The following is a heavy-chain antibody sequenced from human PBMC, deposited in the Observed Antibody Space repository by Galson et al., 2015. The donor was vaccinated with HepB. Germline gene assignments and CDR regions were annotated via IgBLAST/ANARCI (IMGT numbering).Heavy chain of an antibody. CDR3: ATRRGGSYSQADYFDY. CDR2: IWYDGSDQ. CDR1: GFTFRSYG. J-gene: IGHJ4*02. V-gene: IGHV3-33*01. Sequence: SLRLSCAASGFTFRSYGMHWVRQAPGKGLEWVAVIWYDGSDQYYADSVKGRFTISRDNSKNTLYLQMNSLRAEDTAVYYCATRRGGSYSQADYFDYWGQGTLVTVSS. D-gene: IGHD1-26*01.